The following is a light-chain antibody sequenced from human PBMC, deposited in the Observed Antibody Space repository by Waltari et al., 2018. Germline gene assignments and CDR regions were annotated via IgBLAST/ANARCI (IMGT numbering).Light chain of an antibody. Sequence: QSALTQPPYASGSPGQSVTISCSGTSSDIGTYNFVSWYQQHPGKAPKLMIFDVHTRPSGVPDRFSGSKSGNTASLTVSGLQAEDEADYFCASYAGGNNLIFGGGTKLTVL. CDR1: SSDIGTYNF. CDR2: DVH. CDR3: ASYAGGNNLI. V-gene: IGLV2-8*01. J-gene: IGLJ2*01.